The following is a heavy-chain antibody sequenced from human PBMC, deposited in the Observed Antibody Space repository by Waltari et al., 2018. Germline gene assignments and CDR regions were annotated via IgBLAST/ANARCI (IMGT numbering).Heavy chain of an antibody. J-gene: IGHJ6*02. Sequence: EVQLLESGGGLVQPGGSLRLAGAASRFLFNKFAMSWVRQAPGKGLGWVSAISGSGGMTYYADSVKGRFTISRDNSKTTLYLQMKSLRAEDTAVYFCTNGDSGYNGYDFYQGMDVWGQGTTVTVSS. V-gene: IGHV3-23*01. CDR3: TNGDSGYNGYDFYQGMDV. CDR2: ISGSGGMT. D-gene: IGHD5-12*01. CDR1: RFLFNKFA.